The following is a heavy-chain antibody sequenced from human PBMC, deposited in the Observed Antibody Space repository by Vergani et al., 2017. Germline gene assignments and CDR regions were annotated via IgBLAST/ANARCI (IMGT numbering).Heavy chain of an antibody. D-gene: IGHD3-10*01. CDR1: GFTFSSYA. J-gene: IGHJ3*02. CDR2: ISGSGGST. V-gene: IGHV3-23*01. CDR3: ATLQSGPILLWFGELSQDDAFDI. Sequence: EVQLLESGGGLVQPGGSLRLSCAASGFTFSSYAMSWVRQAPGKGLEWVSAISGSGGSTYYADSVKGRFTISRDNSKNTLYLQMNSLRAEDTAVYYCATLQSGPILLWFGELSQDDAFDIWGQGTMVTVSS.